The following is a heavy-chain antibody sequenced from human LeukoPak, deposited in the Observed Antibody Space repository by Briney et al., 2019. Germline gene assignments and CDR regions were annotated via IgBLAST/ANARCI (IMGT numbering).Heavy chain of an antibody. CDR3: ARGGGGDYYDSSGYYKYFDY. CDR1: GGSFSGYY. J-gene: IGHJ4*02. V-gene: IGHV4-34*01. CDR2: INHSGST. D-gene: IGHD3-22*01. Sequence: ASETLSLTCAVYGGSFSGYYWSWIRQPPGKGLEWIGEINHSGSTNYNPSLKSRVTISVDTSKNQFSLKLSSVTAADTAVYYCARGGGGDYYDSSGYYKYFDYWGQGTLVTVSS.